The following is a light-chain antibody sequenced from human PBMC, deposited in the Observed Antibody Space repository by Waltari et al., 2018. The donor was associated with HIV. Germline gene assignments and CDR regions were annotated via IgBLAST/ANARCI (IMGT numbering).Light chain of an antibody. J-gene: IGKJ1*01. V-gene: IGKV2-28*01. Sequence: DIAMIQSPDFLAVRPGEPASISCRSSQSLLHNNGHNYRDWYIQRPGQAPELLTYLASRRASGVPDRIAGSGSGTDFILKISRVEPEDVGVYYCMHGQQTPVFGQGTLVEV. CDR3: MHGQQTPV. CDR1: QSLLHNNGHNY. CDR2: LAS.